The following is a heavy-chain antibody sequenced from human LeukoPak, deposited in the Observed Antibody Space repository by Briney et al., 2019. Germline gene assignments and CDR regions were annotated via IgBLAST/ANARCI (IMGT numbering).Heavy chain of an antibody. CDR1: GFTFSSYG. CDR2: IRYDGSNK. CDR3: AKDAILWFGESQPIDY. J-gene: IGHJ4*02. V-gene: IGHV3-30*02. Sequence: GGSLRLSCAASGFTFSSYGMHWVRQAPGKGLEWVAFIRYDGSNKYYADSVKGRFTISRDNSKNTLYLQMNSLRAEDTAVYYCAKDAILWFGESQPIDYRGQGTLVTVSS. D-gene: IGHD3-10*01.